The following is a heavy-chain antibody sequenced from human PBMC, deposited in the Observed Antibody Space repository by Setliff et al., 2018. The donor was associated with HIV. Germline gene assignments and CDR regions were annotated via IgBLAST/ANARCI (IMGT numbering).Heavy chain of an antibody. V-gene: IGHV1-8*01. CDR1: GYTFTSND. D-gene: IGHD3-22*01. Sequence: ASVKVSCKASGYTFTSNDINWVRQATGQGLEWMGWMNPNSGNTGYAQKFQGRVTMTRDTSSSTAYMELSRLRSDDTAVYYCATGRDSSGYYFLADYWGRGTLVTVSS. CDR3: ATGRDSSGYYFLADY. CDR2: MNPNSGNT. J-gene: IGHJ4*02.